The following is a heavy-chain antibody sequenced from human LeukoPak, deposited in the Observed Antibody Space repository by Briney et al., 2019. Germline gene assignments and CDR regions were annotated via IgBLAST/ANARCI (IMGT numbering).Heavy chain of an antibody. CDR2: ISAYNGNT. V-gene: IGHV1-18*01. CDR1: GYSFTSYG. J-gene: IGHJ5*02. CDR3: ARDRGGLRYFDWLSWFDP. Sequence: ASVKVSCKASGYSFTSYGISWVRQAPGQGLEWMGWISAYNGNTNYAQKLQGRVTMTTDTSTSTAYMELRSLRSDDTAVYYCARDRGGLRYFDWLSWFDPWGQGTLVTVSS. D-gene: IGHD3-9*01.